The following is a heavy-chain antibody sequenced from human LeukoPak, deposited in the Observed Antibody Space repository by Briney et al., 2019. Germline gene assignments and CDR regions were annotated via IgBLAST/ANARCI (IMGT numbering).Heavy chain of an antibody. CDR3: ATAWVVTGLLYFDY. Sequence: PGGSLRLPCAASGFTVSSNYMSWVRQAPGKGLEWVSVIYSGGSTYYADSVKGRFTISRDNSKNTLYLQMNSLRAEDTAVYYCATAWVVTGLLYFDYWGQGTLVTVSS. CDR2: IYSGGST. V-gene: IGHV3-66*01. CDR1: GFTVSSNY. J-gene: IGHJ4*02. D-gene: IGHD4-23*01.